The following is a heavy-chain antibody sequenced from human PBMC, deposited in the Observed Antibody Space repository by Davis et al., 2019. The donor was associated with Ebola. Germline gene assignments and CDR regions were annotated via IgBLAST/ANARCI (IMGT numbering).Heavy chain of an antibody. Sequence: ASVKVSCKASGFTFTSYGITWVRQAPGQGLEWMGWISPYNGNTNYAEKFRGRVTVTTDTSTSTAYMELRSLRSDDTAVYYCARDGGRGYYDFWSGYSSYFDYWGQGTLVTVSS. V-gene: IGHV1-18*01. CDR3: ARDGGRGYYDFWSGYSSYFDY. J-gene: IGHJ4*02. CDR2: ISPYNGNT. CDR1: GFTFTSYG. D-gene: IGHD3-3*01.